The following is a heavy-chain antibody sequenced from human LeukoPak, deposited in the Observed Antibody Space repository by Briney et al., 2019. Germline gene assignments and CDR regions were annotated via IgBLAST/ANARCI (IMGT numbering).Heavy chain of an antibody. V-gene: IGHV3-48*02. D-gene: IGHD3-22*01. Sequence: GGSLRLSCAASGFTFSSYSMNWVRQAPGKGLEWVAYISSSRSTIYYADSVKGRFTISRDNAKNSLYLQMNSLRDEDTAVYYCARDQDYYDSSGYGYWGQGTLVTVSS. CDR2: ISSSRSTI. CDR3: ARDQDYYDSSGYGY. J-gene: IGHJ4*02. CDR1: GFTFSSYS.